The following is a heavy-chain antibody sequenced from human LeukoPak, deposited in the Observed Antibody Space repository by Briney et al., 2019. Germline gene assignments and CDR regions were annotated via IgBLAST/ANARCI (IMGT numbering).Heavy chain of an antibody. J-gene: IGHJ4*02. CDR2: ISGSGSIT. CDR1: GFTFSTSG. V-gene: IGHV3-23*01. Sequence: GGTLRLSCAASGFTFSTSGMSWVRQAPGKGLEWVSSISGSGSITYYADSVKGRFTISRDTSKNTLWLQMNSLRVDDTALYYCAKSLGGDYGSGSYYVVFDSWGQGTLVTVSS. CDR3: AKSLGGDYGSGSYYVVFDS. D-gene: IGHD3-10*01.